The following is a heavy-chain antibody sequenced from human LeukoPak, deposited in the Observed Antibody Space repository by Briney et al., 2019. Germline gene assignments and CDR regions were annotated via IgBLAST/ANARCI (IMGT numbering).Heavy chain of an antibody. V-gene: IGHV1-18*01. D-gene: IGHD3-10*01. CDR1: GYTFTSYG. J-gene: IGHJ4*02. CDR3: ARDNLPFFAMVRGVTADY. Sequence: ASVKVSCKASGYTFTSYGISWVRQAPGQGLEWMGWISAYNGNTNYAQKLQGRVTMTTDTSTSTAYMELRSLRSDDTAVYYCARDNLPFFAMVRGVTADYWGQGTLVTVSS. CDR2: ISAYNGNT.